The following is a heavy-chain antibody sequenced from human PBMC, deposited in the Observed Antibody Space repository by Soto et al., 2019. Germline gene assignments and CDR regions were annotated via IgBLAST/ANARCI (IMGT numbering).Heavy chain of an antibody. J-gene: IGHJ4*02. CDR1: GYTPTNYD. D-gene: IGHD3-16*01. V-gene: IGHV1-18*01. CDR2: ISAYNGNR. CDR3: AKALYQNATYYARGN. Sequence: QVPLVQSGAEVKKPGASVTVSCKTSGYTPTNYDIGWVRQASGQGLEWMGGISAYNGNRNSAQKLQGRLTMTTDTTNKTDNMDLRSLRSDNTAEYYCAKALYQNATYYARGNWGQGTLVTVSS.